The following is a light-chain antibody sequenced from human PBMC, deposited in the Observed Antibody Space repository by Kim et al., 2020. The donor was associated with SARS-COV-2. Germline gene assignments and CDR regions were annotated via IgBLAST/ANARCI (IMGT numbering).Light chain of an antibody. Sequence: SPGERATLSCRASQSVSSNLAWYQQTPGQAPRLLIYGASTRATGIPARFSGSGSGTEFTLTISSLQSEDFAVYYCQQYNNWPPWTFGQGTKVEIK. CDR3: QQYNNWPPWT. V-gene: IGKV3-15*01. CDR2: GAS. CDR1: QSVSSN. J-gene: IGKJ1*01.